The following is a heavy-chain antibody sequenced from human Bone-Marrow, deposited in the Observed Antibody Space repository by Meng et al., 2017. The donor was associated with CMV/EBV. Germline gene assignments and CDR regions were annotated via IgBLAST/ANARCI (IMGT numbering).Heavy chain of an antibody. D-gene: IGHD6-19*01. J-gene: IGHJ4*02. Sequence: SGASISYSNAWSWVRHPPGKRLSWLGEIYLTGSTPYNPSLTRRVTISVDKSKNEFSLKLSSVTAADTAVYYCARVWGSGWSDTGFDYWGQGNLVTVSS. CDR2: IYLTGST. V-gene: IGHV4-4*02. CDR3: ARVWGSGWSDTGFDY. CDR1: GASISYSNA.